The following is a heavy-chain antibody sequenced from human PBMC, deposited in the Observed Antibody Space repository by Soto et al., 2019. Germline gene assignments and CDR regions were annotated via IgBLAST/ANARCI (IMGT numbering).Heavy chain of an antibody. D-gene: IGHD3-22*01. CDR3: ARAFFYQGSDSRGYSFDAFDF. V-gene: IGHV1-18*01. Sequence: ASVKVSCKASGYTFTSSGMSWVRQAPGQGLEWMGWISAHTGSSEYAQRVQGRVTMTTDRSTSTAYMELRSLRFDDTAVYYCARAFFYQGSDSRGYSFDAFDFWGPGTLVTVSS. CDR1: GYTFTSSG. J-gene: IGHJ3*01. CDR2: ISAHTGSS.